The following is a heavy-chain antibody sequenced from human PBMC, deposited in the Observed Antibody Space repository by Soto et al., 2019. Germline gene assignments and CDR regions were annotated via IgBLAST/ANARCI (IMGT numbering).Heavy chain of an antibody. D-gene: IGHD1-20*01. J-gene: IGHJ4*02. V-gene: IGHV3-23*01. CDR2: ISGSGGST. CDR1: GFTFSSYA. CDR3: AKDQRYNWSDFDY. Sequence: GGSLRLSCAASGFTFSSYAMSWVRQAPGKGLEWVSGISGSGGSTYYADSVKGGFTISRDNSKKTLYLQMNSLRAEDTALYYCAKDQRYNWSDFDYWGQGTLVTVSS.